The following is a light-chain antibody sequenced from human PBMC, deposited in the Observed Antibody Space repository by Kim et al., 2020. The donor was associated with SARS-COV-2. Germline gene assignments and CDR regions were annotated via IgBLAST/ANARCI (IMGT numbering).Light chain of an antibody. J-gene: IGKJ4*01. CDR1: QSVSSN. V-gene: IGKV3-15*01. CDR3: QQYSDWPPT. CDR2: GAS. Sequence: VSPGDGATLSCRASQSVSSNLAWYQQKPGQAPRLLIYGASTRASGIPARFSGSGSGTEFTLTISSLQSEDFAVYSCQQYSDWPPTFGGGTKVDIK.